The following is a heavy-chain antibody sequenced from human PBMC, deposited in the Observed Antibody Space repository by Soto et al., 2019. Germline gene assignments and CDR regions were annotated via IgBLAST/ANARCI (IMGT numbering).Heavy chain of an antibody. CDR2: ISGSADVI. V-gene: IGHV3-23*01. CDR1: GFTFTSYT. CDR3: AKYRSTSSGAEGFDY. D-gene: IGHD6-6*01. J-gene: IGHJ4*02. Sequence: GGSLRLSCAVSGFTFTSYTMTWVRQPPGKGLEWVSSISGSADVIYYADSVKGRFTMSRDNSKVTLYLQLNSLRAEDTGVYYCAKYRSTSSGAEGFDYWGQGALVTVSS.